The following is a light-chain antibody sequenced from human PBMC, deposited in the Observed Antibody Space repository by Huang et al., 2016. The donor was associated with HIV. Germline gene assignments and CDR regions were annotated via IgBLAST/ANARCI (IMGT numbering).Light chain of an antibody. V-gene: IGKV3-11*01. CDR2: AAS. CDR1: QSVSTY. CDR3: QQRSNWPPYP. Sequence: EIVLTQSPATLSLSVGERASLSCRASQSVSTYLAWYQQKPGQAPRLLIYAASKRATGIPARFSGSGSETDFTLTISSLEPEDSAVYYCQQRSNWPPYPFGQGTKVEIK. J-gene: IGKJ2*01.